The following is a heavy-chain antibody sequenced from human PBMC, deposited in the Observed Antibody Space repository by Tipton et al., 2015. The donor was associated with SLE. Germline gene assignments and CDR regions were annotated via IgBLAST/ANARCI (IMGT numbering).Heavy chain of an antibody. J-gene: IGHJ4*02. CDR2: ISASGGST. Sequence: SLRLSCAASGFTFSTYAMSWVRQAPGKGLEWVSGISASGGSTWYADSVKGRFTIPRDNSKNTLYLQMNSLRADDTAVYYCAKDRDFTYYYESYFDHWGQGIPVTVSS. CDR3: AKDRDFTYYYESYFDH. D-gene: IGHD3-22*01. V-gene: IGHV3-23*01. CDR1: GFTFSTYA.